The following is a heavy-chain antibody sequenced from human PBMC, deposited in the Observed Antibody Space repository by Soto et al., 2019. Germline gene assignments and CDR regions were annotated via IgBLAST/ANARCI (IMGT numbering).Heavy chain of an antibody. Sequence: PGGSLRLSCAASGFTVSSNYMSWVRQAPGKGLEWVSVIYSGGSTYYADSVKGRFTISRDNSKNTLYLQMNSLRAEDTAVYYCARETLYYYDSSGPDAFDICGQGTMVTVSS. V-gene: IGHV3-53*01. CDR2: IYSGGST. CDR3: ARETLYYYDSSGPDAFDI. CDR1: GFTVSSNY. J-gene: IGHJ3*02. D-gene: IGHD3-22*01.